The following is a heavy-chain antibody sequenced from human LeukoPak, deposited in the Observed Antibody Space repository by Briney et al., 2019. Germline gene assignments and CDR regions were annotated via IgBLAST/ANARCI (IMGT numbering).Heavy chain of an antibody. CDR1: GGSISTYY. V-gene: IGHV4-59*12. J-gene: IGHJ3*02. D-gene: IGHD3-10*01. CDR3: ARGSITVVPAFDI. CDR2: IYYSGTT. Sequence: SETLSLTCTLSGGSISTYYWSWIRQPPGKGLEWIAYIYYSGTTQYNPSLKRRGTISVDTSKNQVSLKLSSGNAAGTAVYYCARGSITVVPAFDIWGQGTMVTVSS.